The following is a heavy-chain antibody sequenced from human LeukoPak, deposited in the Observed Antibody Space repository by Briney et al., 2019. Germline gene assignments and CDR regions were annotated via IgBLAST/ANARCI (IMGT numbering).Heavy chain of an antibody. CDR2: ISSSDTTI. CDR1: GFTFSDYY. Sequence: GGSLRLFCAGSGFTFSDYYMSWIRQAPGKGLEWVSYISSSDTTIYYADSVKGRFTISRDNPQNSLYLQMNTLRADDTAVYYCARADCSSTSCYELDYWGQGTLVTVSS. V-gene: IGHV3-11*04. J-gene: IGHJ4*02. D-gene: IGHD2-2*01. CDR3: ARADCSSTSCYELDY.